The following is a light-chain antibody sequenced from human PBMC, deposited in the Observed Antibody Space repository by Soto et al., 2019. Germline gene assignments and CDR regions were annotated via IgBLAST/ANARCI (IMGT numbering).Light chain of an antibody. Sequence: QSALTQPASASGSPGQSITISCTGTSSDVGSYNLVSWYQQHPGKAPKLMIYEGSKRPSGVSNRFSGSKSGNTASLTISGLQAEDEADYYCRSYAGSSTVSYVFGTGTKLTVL. V-gene: IGLV2-23*01. CDR2: EGS. J-gene: IGLJ1*01. CDR1: SSDVGSYNL. CDR3: RSYAGSSTVSYV.